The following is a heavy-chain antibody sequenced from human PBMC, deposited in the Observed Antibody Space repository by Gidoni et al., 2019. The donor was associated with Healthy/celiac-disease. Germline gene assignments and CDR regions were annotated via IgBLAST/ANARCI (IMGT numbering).Heavy chain of an antibody. CDR1: GFTFSSYA. Sequence: EVQLLESGGGLVQPGGSLRLSCAASGFTFSSYAMSWVRQAPGKGLEWVSAISGSGGSTYYADSVKGRFTISRDNSKNTLYLQMNSLRAEDTAVYYCAKDLDMITFGGVIVAFDYWGQGTLVTVSS. J-gene: IGHJ4*02. CDR3: AKDLDMITFGGVIVAFDY. CDR2: ISGSGGST. V-gene: IGHV3-23*01. D-gene: IGHD3-16*02.